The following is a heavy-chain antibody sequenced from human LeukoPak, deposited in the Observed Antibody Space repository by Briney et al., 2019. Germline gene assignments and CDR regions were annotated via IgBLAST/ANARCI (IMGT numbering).Heavy chain of an antibody. V-gene: IGHV4-31*03. Sequence: SETLSLTCTVSGGSISSGGYYWSWIRQHPGKGLEWIGYIYYSGSTYYNPSLKSRVTISVDTSKNQFSLKLSSVTAADTAVYYCARGTSSWVPCLDYWGQGTLVTVSS. CDR2: IYYSGST. CDR3: ARGTSSWVPCLDY. CDR1: GGSISSGGYY. J-gene: IGHJ4*02. D-gene: IGHD6-13*01.